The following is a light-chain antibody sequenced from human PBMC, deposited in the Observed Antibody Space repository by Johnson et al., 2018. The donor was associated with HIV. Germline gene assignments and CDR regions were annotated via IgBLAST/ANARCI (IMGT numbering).Light chain of an antibody. Sequence: QSVLTQPPSVSAAPGQKVTISCSGSSSNIGNNYVSWYQQLPGTAPKLLIYDNTKRPSGIPDRFSGSKSGTSATLGITGLQTGAEADYYCGIWDDSLSTCVVGTGHKVTGL. CDR2: DNT. J-gene: IGLJ1*01. CDR3: GIWDDSLSTCV. V-gene: IGLV1-51*01. CDR1: SSNIGNNY.